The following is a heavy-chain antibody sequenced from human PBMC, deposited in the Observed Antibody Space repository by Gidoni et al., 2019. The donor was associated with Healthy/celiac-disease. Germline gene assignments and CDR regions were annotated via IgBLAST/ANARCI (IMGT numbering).Heavy chain of an antibody. V-gene: IGHV3-23*01. D-gene: IGHD2-15*01. CDR2: ISGSGGST. Sequence: EVQLLESGGGLVQPGGSLRLSCAASGFTFSSYAMCWVRQAPGKGLERVSAISGSGGSTYYADSVKGRFTISRDNSKNSLYLQMNSLRAEDTAVYYCAKDVRHCSGGSCYGPQGKYFDYWGQGTLVTVSS. J-gene: IGHJ4*02. CDR1: GFTFSSYA. CDR3: AKDVRHCSGGSCYGPQGKYFDY.